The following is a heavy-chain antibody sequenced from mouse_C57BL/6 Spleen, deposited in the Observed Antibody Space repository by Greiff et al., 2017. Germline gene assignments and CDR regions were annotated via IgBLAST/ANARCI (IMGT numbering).Heavy chain of an antibody. Sequence: QQPGAELVRPGTSVKLSCKASGYTFTSYWMHWVKQRPGQGLEWIGVIDSSDSYTNYNQKFKGKATLTVDTSSSTAYMQLSSLTSEDSAVYYCAREDTTVVAPFDYWGQGTTLTVSS. CDR3: AREDTTVVAPFDY. J-gene: IGHJ2*01. V-gene: IGHV1-59*01. CDR1: GYTFTSYW. CDR2: IDSSDSYT. D-gene: IGHD1-1*01.